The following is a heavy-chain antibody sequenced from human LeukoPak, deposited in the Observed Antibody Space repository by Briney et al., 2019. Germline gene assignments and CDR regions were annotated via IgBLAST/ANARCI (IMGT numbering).Heavy chain of an antibody. CDR1: GYTFTTYG. J-gene: IGHJ4*02. CDR3: ARDLYYYDSSGYYSPGY. Sequence: ASVKVSCKASGYTFTTYGISWVRQAPGQGLEWVGWISAYNANTNYAQKFQGRVTITADKSTSTAYMELSSLRSEDTAVYYCARDLYYYDSSGYYSPGYWGQGTLVTVSS. D-gene: IGHD3-22*01. CDR2: ISAYNANT. V-gene: IGHV1-18*01.